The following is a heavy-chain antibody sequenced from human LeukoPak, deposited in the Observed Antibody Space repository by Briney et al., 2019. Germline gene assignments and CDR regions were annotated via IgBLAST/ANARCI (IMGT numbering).Heavy chain of an antibody. CDR1: GFSLSGYW. V-gene: IGHV3-74*01. CDR2: NNGDGSTT. D-gene: IGHD3-10*01. Sequence: PGGSLRLSCVASGFSLSGYWMYWVRQAPGKGLMYISRNNGDGSTTNYADVVKGRFTMSRDDVKNTLYLQMNSLRAEDTVVYYCARGRYYGSGSYLDYWGQGTLVTVSS. J-gene: IGHJ4*02. CDR3: ARGRYYGSGSYLDY.